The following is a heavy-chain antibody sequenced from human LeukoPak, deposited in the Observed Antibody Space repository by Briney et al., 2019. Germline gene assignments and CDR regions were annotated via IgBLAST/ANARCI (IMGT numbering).Heavy chain of an antibody. Sequence: PGGSLRLSCAASGFTFDDYAMHWVRQAPGKGLEWVSGISWNSGSIGYADSVKGRSTISRDNAKNSLYLQMNSLRAEDTAVYYCSRELSFGYFDYWGQGTLVTVSS. CDR3: SRELSFGYFDY. CDR2: ISWNSGSI. J-gene: IGHJ4*02. V-gene: IGHV3-9*01. D-gene: IGHD3-16*02. CDR1: GFTFDDYA.